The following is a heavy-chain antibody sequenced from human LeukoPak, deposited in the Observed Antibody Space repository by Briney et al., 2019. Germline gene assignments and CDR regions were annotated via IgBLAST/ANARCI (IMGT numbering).Heavy chain of an antibody. CDR3: ARFKGKYQLLQYYFDY. J-gene: IGHJ4*02. CDR2: IYYSGST. V-gene: IGHV4-59*01. Sequence: SGTLSLTCTVSGGSISSYYWSWIRQPPGKGLEWIGYIYYSGSTNYNPSLKSRVTISVDTSKNQFSLKLSSVTAADTAVYYCARFKGKYQLLQYYFDYWGQGTLVTVSS. D-gene: IGHD2-2*01. CDR1: GGSISSYY.